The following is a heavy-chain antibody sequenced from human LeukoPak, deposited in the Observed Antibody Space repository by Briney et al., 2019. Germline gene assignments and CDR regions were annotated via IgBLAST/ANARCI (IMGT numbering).Heavy chain of an antibody. CDR1: GGSFSGYY. CDR3: ARNYNSSGYYSDY. V-gene: IGHV4-34*01. D-gene: IGHD3-22*01. Sequence: SETLSLTCAVYGGSFSGYYWSWIRQPPGKGLEWIGEINHSGSTNYNPSLKSRVTISVDTSKNQFSLKLSSVTAADTAVYYCARNYNSSGYYSDYWGQGTLVTVSS. J-gene: IGHJ4*02. CDR2: INHSGST.